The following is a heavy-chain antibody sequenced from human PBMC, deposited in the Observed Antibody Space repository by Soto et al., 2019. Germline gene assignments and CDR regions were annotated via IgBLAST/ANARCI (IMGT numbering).Heavy chain of an antibody. V-gene: IGHV3-23*01. CDR3: AKSIRTTLSVYDY. CDR1: GFTFTSFT. Sequence: HPGGSLRLSCAASGFTFTSFTMNWVRLAPGKGLEWVSAMSGSGYNTYDAVSVRGRFTISRDNSMNMLYLQMNSLRGDDTAVYFCAKSIRTTLSVYDYWGQGALVTVSS. J-gene: IGHJ4*02. CDR2: MSGSGYNT. D-gene: IGHD4-17*01.